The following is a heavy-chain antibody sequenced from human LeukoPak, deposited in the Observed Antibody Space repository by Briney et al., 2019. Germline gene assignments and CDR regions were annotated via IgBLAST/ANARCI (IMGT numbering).Heavy chain of an antibody. J-gene: IGHJ4*02. V-gene: IGHV4-38-2*01. CDR3: ARVYSGSTWYYFDY. D-gene: IGHD5-12*01. CDR2: IYHTGRT. Sequence: SETLSLTCAVSHYSISSPYFWGWIRPPPGKGLGWIGSIYHTGRTNYNPSINSRVTMSLDTSKNQFSLNLNSVTAADTAVYHCARVYSGSTWYYFDYWGQGILVTVSS. CDR1: HYSISSPYF.